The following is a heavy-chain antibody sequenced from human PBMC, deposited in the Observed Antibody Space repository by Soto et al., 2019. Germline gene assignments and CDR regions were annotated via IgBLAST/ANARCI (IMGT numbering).Heavy chain of an antibody. Sequence: QVQLVESGGGVVQPGRSLRLSCAASGFTFSSYGMHWVRQAPGKGLEWVAVIWYDGSNKYYADSVKGRFTISRDNSKNTLYLHMNSLRAEDTAVYYCARPQSLRYCSSTSCYPRGPFDYWGQGTLVTVSS. CDR1: GFTFSSYG. CDR3: ARPQSLRYCSSTSCYPRGPFDY. D-gene: IGHD2-2*01. J-gene: IGHJ4*02. V-gene: IGHV3-33*01. CDR2: IWYDGSNK.